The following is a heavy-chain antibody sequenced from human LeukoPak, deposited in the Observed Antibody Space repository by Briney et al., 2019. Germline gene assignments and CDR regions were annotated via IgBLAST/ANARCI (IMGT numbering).Heavy chain of an antibody. Sequence: HPGGSLRLSCAASGFTFSSYGMHWVRQAPGKGLEWVAVIWYDGSNKYYADSVKGRFTISRDNAKNSLYLQMNSLRAEDSAVYYCATDRGYFDYWGQGTLVTVSS. J-gene: IGHJ4*02. V-gene: IGHV3-33*03. D-gene: IGHD3-10*01. CDR2: IWYDGSNK. CDR3: ATDRGYFDY. CDR1: GFTFSSYG.